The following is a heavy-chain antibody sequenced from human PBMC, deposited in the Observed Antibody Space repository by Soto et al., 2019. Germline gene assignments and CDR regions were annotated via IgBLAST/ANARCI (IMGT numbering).Heavy chain of an antibody. CDR1: GFTFSSYA. CDR3: ATDVYSNMGGDYDYIWGTQSPPYYYYYMDV. Sequence: GGSLRLSCAASGFTFSSYAMSWVRQAPGKGLEWVSAISGSGGSTYYADSVKGRFTISRDNSKNTLYLQMNSLRAEDTRVYYCATDVYSNMGGDYDYIWGTQSPPYYYYYMDVWGKGTTVTVSS. CDR2: ISGSGGST. V-gene: IGHV3-23*01. D-gene: IGHD3-16*01. J-gene: IGHJ6*03.